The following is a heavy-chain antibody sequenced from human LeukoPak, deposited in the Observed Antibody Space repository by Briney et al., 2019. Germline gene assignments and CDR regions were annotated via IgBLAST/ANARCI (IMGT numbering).Heavy chain of an antibody. D-gene: IGHD6-13*01. CDR2: ITPTYGLV. Sequence: ASVKVSCKASGGTFSKYAISWVRQAPGQGLEWMGGITPTYGLVHYAQKFQGRVTLTTDTSTGTADLEMNSLTFEDTAVYYCATGTNGLYGSNRFQGYFDDWGQGTLVTVLS. V-gene: IGHV1-69*10. CDR3: ATGTNGLYGSNRFQGYFDD. J-gene: IGHJ4*02. CDR1: GGTFSKYA.